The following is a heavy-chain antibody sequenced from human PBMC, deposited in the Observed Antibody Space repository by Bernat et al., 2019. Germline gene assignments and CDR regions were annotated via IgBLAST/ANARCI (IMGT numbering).Heavy chain of an antibody. Sequence: QITLKESGPTLVKPTQTLTLTCTFSGFSLSTSGVGVGWIRQPPGKALEWLALIYWDDDKRYSPSLKSRLTITKDTSKNQVVLTMTNMDPVDTATYYCAHRSGEDWGAMVTGAFDIWGQGTMVTVSS. CDR2: IYWDDDK. V-gene: IGHV2-5*02. D-gene: IGHD5-18*01. CDR3: AHRSGEDWGAMVTGAFDI. J-gene: IGHJ3*02. CDR1: GFSLSTSGVG.